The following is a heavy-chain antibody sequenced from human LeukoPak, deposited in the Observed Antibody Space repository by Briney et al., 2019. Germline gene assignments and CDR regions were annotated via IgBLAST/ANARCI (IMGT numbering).Heavy chain of an antibody. V-gene: IGHV3-30-3*01. J-gene: IGHJ4*02. Sequence: GGSLRLSCAASGFTFSSYAMHWVRQAPGKGLEWVAVISYDGSNKHYADSVKGRFTISRDNSKNTLYLQVNSLRAEDTAVYYCARDRVRYSYESGYIDYWGQGTLVTVSS. CDR2: ISYDGSNK. CDR1: GFTFSSYA. D-gene: IGHD5-18*01. CDR3: ARDRVRYSYESGYIDY.